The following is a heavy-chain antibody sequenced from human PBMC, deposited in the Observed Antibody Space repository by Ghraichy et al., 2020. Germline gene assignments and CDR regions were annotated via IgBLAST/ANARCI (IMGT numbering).Heavy chain of an antibody. CDR3: ARGRSRLRGITIFGVVNDYYYMDV. J-gene: IGHJ6*03. CDR1: GGSFSGYY. V-gene: IGHV4-34*01. Sequence: SETLSLTCAVYGGSFSGYYWSWIRQPPGKGLEWIGEINHSGSTNYNPSLKSRVTISVDTSKNQFSLKLSSVTAADTAVYYCARGRSRLRGITIFGVVNDYYYMDVWGKGTTVTVSS. CDR2: INHSGST. D-gene: IGHD3-3*01.